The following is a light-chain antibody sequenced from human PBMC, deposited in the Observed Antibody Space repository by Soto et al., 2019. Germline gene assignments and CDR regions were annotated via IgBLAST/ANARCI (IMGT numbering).Light chain of an antibody. CDR2: GAS. V-gene: IGKV3-20*01. CDR3: QQYARSTT. J-gene: IGKJ5*01. CDR1: QSVGGSF. Sequence: EIVLTQSPGTLSSSPGERVTLSCRASQSVGGSFLAWYHQKPGQAPRLLMSGASSRASGNPNRFSGSGSGTDFTLTIRRLEPEDFGIYYCQQYARSTTFGQGTRLEIK.